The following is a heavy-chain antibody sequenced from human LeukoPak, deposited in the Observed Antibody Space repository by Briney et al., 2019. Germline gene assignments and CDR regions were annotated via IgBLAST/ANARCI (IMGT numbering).Heavy chain of an antibody. V-gene: IGHV1-18*01. D-gene: IGHD6-13*01. CDR2: ISAYNGNT. CDR3: ARDWSNSKSAPDH. J-gene: IGHJ4*02. CDR1: GYTFTNYG. Sequence: GASVKVSCKASGYTFTNYGLTWVRQVPGQGLEYMGWISAYNGNTNYAQNLQGRVTMTTDTSTSTGYMELRSLRSEDTAVYYCARDWSNSKSAPDHWGQGTLVSVSS.